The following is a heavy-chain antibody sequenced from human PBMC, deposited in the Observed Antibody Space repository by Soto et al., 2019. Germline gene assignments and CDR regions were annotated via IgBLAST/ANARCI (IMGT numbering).Heavy chain of an antibody. CDR2: IIPIFGTA. V-gene: IGHV1-69*13. D-gene: IGHD3-3*01. Sequence: SVKVSCKASGGTFSSYAISWVRQAPGQGLEWMGGIIPIFGTANYAQKFQGRVTITADESTSTAYMELSSLRSEDTAVYYCASSVFGVVIAYFDYWGQGTLVTVSS. CDR3: ASSVFGVVIAYFDY. CDR1: GGTFSSYA. J-gene: IGHJ4*02.